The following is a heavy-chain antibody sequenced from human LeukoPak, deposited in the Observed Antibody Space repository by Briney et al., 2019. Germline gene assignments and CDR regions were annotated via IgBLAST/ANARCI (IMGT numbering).Heavy chain of an antibody. CDR2: IQFDGNKE. Sequence: PGGSLRLSCAASGFTFSSYSMQWVRQAPGKGLEWVSYIQFDGNKEFYSDSVKGRFTISRDNSKNTLYLQITNVREGDTAIYYCATDIVMLMQRWGQGTRVTVSS. D-gene: IGHD2-15*01. CDR3: ATDIVMLMQR. J-gene: IGHJ4*02. CDR1: GFTFSSYS. V-gene: IGHV3-30*02.